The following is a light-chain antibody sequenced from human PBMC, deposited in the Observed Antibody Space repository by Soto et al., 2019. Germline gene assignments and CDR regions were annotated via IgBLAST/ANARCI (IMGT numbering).Light chain of an antibody. CDR1: SGHSSYA. J-gene: IGLJ2*01. Sequence: QPVLTQSPSASASLGASVKLTCTLSSGHSSYAIAWHQQQPEKGPRYLMKLNSDGSHSKGDGIPDRFSGSSSGAERYLTISSLQSEDEADYYCQTWGTGILVFGGGTEVTVL. CDR3: QTWGTGILV. CDR2: LNSDGSH. V-gene: IGLV4-69*01.